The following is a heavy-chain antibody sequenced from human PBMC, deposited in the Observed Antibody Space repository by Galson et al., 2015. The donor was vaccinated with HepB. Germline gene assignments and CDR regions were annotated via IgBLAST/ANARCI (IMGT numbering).Heavy chain of an antibody. V-gene: IGHV1-8*01. D-gene: IGHD2-15*01. J-gene: IGHJ6*02. CDR1: GYTFTSFD. Sequence: SVKVSCKASGYTFTSFDINWARQAPGQGLEWMRWMNPDSANTGYAQIFQGSVTMTRDTSIGTASMELSSLPSEDTAVYYCARDLLSRGRVAASKGGSYYHGMDVWGQGTTVTVSS. CDR3: ARDLLSRGRVAASKGGSYYHGMDV. CDR2: MNPDSANT.